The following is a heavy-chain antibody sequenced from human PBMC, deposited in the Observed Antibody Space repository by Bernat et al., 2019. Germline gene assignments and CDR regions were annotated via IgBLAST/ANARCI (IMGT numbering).Heavy chain of an antibody. V-gene: IGHV2-70*04. D-gene: IGHD6-19*01. CDR2: VDWDDDK. J-gene: IGHJ4*02. Sequence: QVTLKESGPALVKPTQTLTLTCTFSGFSLSTSGMRVSWIRQPPGKALEWLARVDWDDDKFYSTSLRTRLTISKDTSKNQVVLTMTNMDPVDTATYYGARMGVVVSGTVYFDYWGQGALVTVSS. CDR3: ARMGVVVSGTVYFDY. CDR1: GFSLSTSGMR.